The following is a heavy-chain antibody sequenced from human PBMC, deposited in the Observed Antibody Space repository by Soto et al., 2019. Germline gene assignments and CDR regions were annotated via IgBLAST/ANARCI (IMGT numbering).Heavy chain of an antibody. CDR1: GFTFSSYS. CDR3: ARDPRMGPYYYYYGMDV. Sequence: GGSLRLSCAASGFTFSSYSMNWVRQAPGKGLEWVSYISSSSSTIYYADSVKGRFTISRDNAKNSLYLQMNSLRDEDTAVYYCARDPRMGPYYYYYGMDVWGQGTTVTVSS. J-gene: IGHJ6*02. CDR2: ISSSSSTI. V-gene: IGHV3-48*02.